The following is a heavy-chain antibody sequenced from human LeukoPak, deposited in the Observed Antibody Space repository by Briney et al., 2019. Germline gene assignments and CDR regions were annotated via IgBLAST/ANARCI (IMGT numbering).Heavy chain of an antibody. CDR3: AKDMDYYDSSGYGWFQH. V-gene: IGHV3-7*03. Sequence: PGGSLRLSCAASGFTFSSYWMNWVRQAPGKGLEWLANVKQDGSEKYYVDSVRGRITISRDNAKNSLYLQMNSLRAEDTALYYCAKDMDYYDSSGYGWFQHWGQGTLVTVSS. J-gene: IGHJ1*01. CDR1: GFTFSSYW. D-gene: IGHD3-22*01. CDR2: VKQDGSEK.